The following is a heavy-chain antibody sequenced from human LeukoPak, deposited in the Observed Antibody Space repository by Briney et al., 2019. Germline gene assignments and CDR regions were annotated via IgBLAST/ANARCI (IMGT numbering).Heavy chain of an antibody. CDR1: GYSLSELS. CDR2: HDVENAET. D-gene: IGHD2/OR15-2a*01. V-gene: IGHV1-24*01. J-gene: IGHJ6*03. CDR3: ATAAREVTSFRIFHFYYMDG. Sequence: ASVKVSCKVSGYSLSELSMHWVRQARGKGLEWIGAHDVENAETIYAQKFQGRVTMTDDTSTDTAYLDMSGLRSEDTAVYYCATAAREVTSFRIFHFYYMDGWGKGTTVTVSS.